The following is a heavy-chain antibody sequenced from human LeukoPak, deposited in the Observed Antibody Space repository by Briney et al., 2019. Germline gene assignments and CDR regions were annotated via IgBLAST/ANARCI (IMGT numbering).Heavy chain of an antibody. D-gene: IGHD2-2*01. V-gene: IGHV5-51*01. CDR2: IYPGDSDT. J-gene: IGHJ3*02. CDR3: ARVDIVVVPAGVFDI. Sequence: GESMKISCKGSGCSFTSYWIGWVRQMPGKGLEWMGIIYPGDSDTRYSPSFQGQVTISADKSISTAYLQWSSLKASDTAMYYCARVDIVVVPAGVFDIWGQGTMVTVSS. CDR1: GCSFTSYW.